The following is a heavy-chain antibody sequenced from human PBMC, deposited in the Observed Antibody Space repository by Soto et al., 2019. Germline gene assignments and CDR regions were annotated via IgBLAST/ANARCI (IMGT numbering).Heavy chain of an antibody. Sequence: SETLSLTCTVSGDSLSTDYWWSWVRQPPGKGLEWIGEIHHSGITNYIQSVRSRVTMSVDKSNNQVPLELTSVAAAGTAVYYCARGISYRWVYWGQGILVTVSS. J-gene: IGHJ4*02. D-gene: IGHD3-16*02. CDR3: ARGISYRWVY. CDR1: GDSLSTDYW. CDR2: IHHSGIT. V-gene: IGHV4-4*02.